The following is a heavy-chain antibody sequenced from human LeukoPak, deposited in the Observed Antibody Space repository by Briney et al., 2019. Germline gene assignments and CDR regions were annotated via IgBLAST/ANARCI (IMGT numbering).Heavy chain of an antibody. V-gene: IGHV4-59*12. D-gene: IGHD3-9*01. J-gene: IGHJ4*02. Sequence: SETLSLTCTVSGGSISSYYWSWIRQPPGKGLEWVGYFDYSGSTNYNPSLKSRVTISVDTSKSQFSLKLSSVTAADTAVYYCAGDYDILTGYSGGGIGYWGQGTLVTVSS. CDR1: GGSISSYY. CDR2: FDYSGST. CDR3: AGDYDILTGYSGGGIGY.